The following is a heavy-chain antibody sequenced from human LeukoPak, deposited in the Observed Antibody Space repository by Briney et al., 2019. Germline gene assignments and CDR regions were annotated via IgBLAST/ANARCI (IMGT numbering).Heavy chain of an antibody. V-gene: IGHV4-31*03. CDR1: GGSISSGGYY. CDR2: IYYSGST. D-gene: IGHD5-18*01. CDR3: ARSPPRGYASLDY. Sequence: PSQTLSLTCTVSGGSISSGGYYWSWIRQHPGKGLEWIGYIYYSGSTYYNPSLKSRVTLSVDTSKNQFSLKLSSVTAADTAVYYCARSPPRGYASLDYWGQGTLVTVSS. J-gene: IGHJ4*02.